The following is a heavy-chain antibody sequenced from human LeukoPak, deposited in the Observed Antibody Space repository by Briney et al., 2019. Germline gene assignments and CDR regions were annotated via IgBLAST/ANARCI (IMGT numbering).Heavy chain of an antibody. J-gene: IGHJ3*02. CDR1: GFSFISYS. D-gene: IGHD3-9*01. CDR2: IKQDGSEK. V-gene: IGHV3-7*01. CDR3: AREGLILPTKDAFDI. Sequence: GGSLRLSCAASGFSFISYSMNWVRQAPGKGLEWVANIKQDGSEKYYVDSVKGRFTISRDNAKNSLYLQMNSLRAEDTAVYYCAREGLILPTKDAFDIWGQGTMVTVSS.